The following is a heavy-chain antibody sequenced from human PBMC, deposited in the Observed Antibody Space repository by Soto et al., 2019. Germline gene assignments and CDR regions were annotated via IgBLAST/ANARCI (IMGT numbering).Heavy chain of an antibody. J-gene: IGHJ4*02. CDR1: GFTFSSYG. CDR2: ISYDGSNK. CDR3: AKDLVGATDGSGY. D-gene: IGHD1-26*01. V-gene: IGHV3-30*18. Sequence: QVQLVESGGGVVQPGRSLRLSCAASGFTFSSYGMHWVRQAPGKGLEWVAVISYDGSNKYYADSVKGRFTISRDNSKNTLYLQKNSLRAEDTAVYYCAKDLVGATDGSGYWGQGTLVTVSS.